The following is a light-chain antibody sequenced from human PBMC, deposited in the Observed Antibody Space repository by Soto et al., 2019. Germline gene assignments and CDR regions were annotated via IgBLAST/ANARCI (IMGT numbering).Light chain of an antibody. Sequence: QSVLTQPPSASGSPGQSVTISCTGTSSDVGGYNAVSWYQHHPGKAPKLIIYEVTRRPAGISDRFSASKSGNTASLTISGLQAEDEADYYCNSFRVNRLYVFGAGTKLTVL. V-gene: IGLV2-8*01. CDR3: NSFRVNRLYV. CDR1: SSDVGGYNA. J-gene: IGLJ1*01. CDR2: EVT.